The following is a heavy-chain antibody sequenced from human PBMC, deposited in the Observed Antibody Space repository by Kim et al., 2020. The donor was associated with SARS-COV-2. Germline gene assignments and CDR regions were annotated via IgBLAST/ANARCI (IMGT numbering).Heavy chain of an antibody. Sequence: GGSLRLSCAASKVTLRDYGIHWVRQAPGKGLEWVALISSDGRRQYYVDSVKGRFTISRDNFKNTLSLLMNSLKPDDTAIYYCATRLRDSGGYPFHFDSWG. CDR2: ISSDGRRQ. CDR3: ATRLRDSGGYPFHFDS. D-gene: IGHD6-25*01. CDR1: KVTLRDYG. J-gene: IGHJ4*01. V-gene: IGHV3-30*03.